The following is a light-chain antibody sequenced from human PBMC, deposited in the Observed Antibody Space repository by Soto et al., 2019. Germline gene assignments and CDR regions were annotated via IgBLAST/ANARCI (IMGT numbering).Light chain of an antibody. CDR2: QVT. J-gene: IGLJ3*02. CDR3: CSHSTSIAWV. V-gene: IGLV2-14*01. CDR1: DNDVGGYDL. Sequence: QSALTQSASVSGSPGQSITISCTGTDNDVGGYDLVSWYQQHPGRAPKLLIHQVTIRLSGISSRFSGSKSGNTASLTITGLQPEDEAMYFCCSHSTSIAWVFGGGTKLTVL.